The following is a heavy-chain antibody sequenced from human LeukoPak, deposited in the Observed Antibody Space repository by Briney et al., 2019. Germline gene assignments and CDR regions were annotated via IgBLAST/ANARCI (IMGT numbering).Heavy chain of an antibody. V-gene: IGHV3-30*02. J-gene: IGHJ6*04. D-gene: IGHD3-3*01. CDR3: AKTPSEVTIFGVVIGMDV. CDR2: IRYDGSNK. Sequence: PGGSLRLSCAASGFTFSSYGMHWVRQAPGKGLEWVAFIRYDGSNKYYADSVKGRFTISRDNSKNTLYLQMNSLRAEDTAVYYCAKTPSEVTIFGVVIGMDVWGKGTTVTVSS. CDR1: GFTFSSYG.